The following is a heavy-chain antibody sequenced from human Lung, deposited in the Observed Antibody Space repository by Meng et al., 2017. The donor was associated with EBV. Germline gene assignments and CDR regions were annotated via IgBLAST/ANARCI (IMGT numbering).Heavy chain of an antibody. Sequence: VKVVPSGAERKVPGASVNVPCTASHYTFPGYGVSWFRQAPGQGLEWMGWINAYNGDTNYAQTLQGRVTMTTDTSTSTAYMELRSLRSDDTAVYYCARVEVGITSGDYWGQGTLVTVSS. CDR2: INAYNGDT. CDR3: ARVEVGITSGDY. D-gene: IGHD1-26*01. CDR1: HYTFPGYG. J-gene: IGHJ4*02. V-gene: IGHV1-18*01.